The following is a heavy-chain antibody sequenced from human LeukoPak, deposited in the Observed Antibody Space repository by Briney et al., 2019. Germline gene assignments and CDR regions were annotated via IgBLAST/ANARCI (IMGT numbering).Heavy chain of an antibody. D-gene: IGHD1-26*01. V-gene: IGHV3-53*04. CDR2: INSGGNT. J-gene: IGHJ4*02. CDR3: ARSSGSYLYFDF. CDR1: GFSVSSKY. Sequence: PGGSLRLSCAASGFSVSSKYMSWVRQAPGKGLEWVSFINSGGNTYYADSVKGRFTISRHNSENTVNLEMSSLRAEDTAVYYCARSSGSYLYFDFWDQGTLVTVSS.